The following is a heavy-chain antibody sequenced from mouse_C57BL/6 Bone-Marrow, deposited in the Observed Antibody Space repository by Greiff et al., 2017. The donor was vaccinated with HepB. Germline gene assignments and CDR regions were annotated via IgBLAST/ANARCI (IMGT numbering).Heavy chain of an antibody. CDR3: ATYYDYYYAMDY. D-gene: IGHD2-4*01. CDR2: ISSGSSTI. V-gene: IGHV5-17*01. Sequence: EVQLVESGGGLVKPGGSLKLSCAASGFTFSDYGMHWVRQAPEKGLEWVAYISSGSSTIYYADTVKGRFTISRDNAKNTLFLQMTSLRSEDTAMYYCATYYDYYYAMDYWGQGTSVTVSS. J-gene: IGHJ4*01. CDR1: GFTFSDYG.